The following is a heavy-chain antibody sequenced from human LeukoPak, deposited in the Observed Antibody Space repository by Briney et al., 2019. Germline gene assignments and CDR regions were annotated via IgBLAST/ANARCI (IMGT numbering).Heavy chain of an antibody. CDR2: ISGSGGST. J-gene: IGHJ4*02. V-gene: IGHV3-23*01. Sequence: GGSLRLSCAASGFTFSSYAMSWVRQAPGKGLEWVSAISGSGGSTYYADSVKGRFTISRDNSKNTLYLQMNSLRAEDTAVYYCAKDLAPWNRGADYSDYWGQGTLVTVSS. CDR1: GFTFSSYA. D-gene: IGHD1-1*01. CDR3: AKDLAPWNRGADYSDY.